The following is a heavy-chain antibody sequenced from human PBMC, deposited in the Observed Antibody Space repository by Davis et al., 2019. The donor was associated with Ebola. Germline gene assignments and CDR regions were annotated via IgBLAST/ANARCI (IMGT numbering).Heavy chain of an antibody. V-gene: IGHV3-30-3*01. Sequence: GESLKISCAASGFTFSSYAMHWVRQAPGKGLEWVAVISYDGSNKYYADSVKGRFTISRDNSKNTLYLQMNSLRAEDTAVYYCVGSDCSSTSCYTGGDYWGQGTLVTVSS. CDR1: GFTFSSYA. J-gene: IGHJ4*02. CDR3: VGSDCSSTSCYTGGDY. D-gene: IGHD2-2*02. CDR2: ISYDGSNK.